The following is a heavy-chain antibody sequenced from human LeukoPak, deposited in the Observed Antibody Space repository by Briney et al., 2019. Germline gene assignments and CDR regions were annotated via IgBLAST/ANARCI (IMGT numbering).Heavy chain of an antibody. CDR1: GGSISSSY. V-gene: IGHV4-59*12. J-gene: IGHJ6*02. CDR2: IYYTGNT. D-gene: IGHD6-13*01. Sequence: PSETLSLTCTVSGGSISSSYWSWIWQPPGKGLEWIGYIYYTGNTNYNPSLKSRVTISVDTSKKQFSLKLSSVTAADTAVYYCARGPTIAAAGIDYYYYYGMDVWGQGTTVTVSS. CDR3: ARGPTIAAAGIDYYYYYGMDV.